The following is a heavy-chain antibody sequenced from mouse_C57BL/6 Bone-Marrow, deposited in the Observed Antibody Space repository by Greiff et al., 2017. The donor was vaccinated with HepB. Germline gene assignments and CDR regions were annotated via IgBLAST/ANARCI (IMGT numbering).Heavy chain of an antibody. V-gene: IGHV1-22*01. D-gene: IGHD1-1*01. CDR1: GFTFTDYN. CDR2: INPNNGDT. CDR3: APRGYGSSH. J-gene: IGHJ2*01. Sequence: EVQLQQSGPELVKPGASVKMSCTASGFTFTDYNMHWVKQSHGKSLEWIGYINPNNGDTSYNQKFKGKATLTVNKSSSTAYMELRSLTSEDSAVYYCAPRGYGSSHWGQGTTRTVSS.